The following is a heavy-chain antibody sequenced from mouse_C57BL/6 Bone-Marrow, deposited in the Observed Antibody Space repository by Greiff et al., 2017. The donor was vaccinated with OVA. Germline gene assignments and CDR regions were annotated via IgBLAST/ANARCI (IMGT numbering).Heavy chain of an antibody. CDR3: ARPRTGTDYYAMDY. CDR2: ISSGSSTI. Sequence: DVKLQESGGGLVKPGGSLKLSCAASGFTFSDYGMHWVRQAPEKGLEWVAYISSGSSTIYYADTVKGRFTISRDNAKNTLFLQMTSLRSEDTAMYYCARPRTGTDYYAMDYWGQGTSVTVSS. J-gene: IGHJ4*01. D-gene: IGHD4-1*01. V-gene: IGHV5-17*01. CDR1: GFTFSDYG.